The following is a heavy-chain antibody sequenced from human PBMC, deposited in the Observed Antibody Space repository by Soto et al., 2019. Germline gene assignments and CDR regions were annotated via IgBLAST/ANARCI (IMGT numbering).Heavy chain of an antibody. V-gene: IGHV4-34*01. CDR3: ATTPRGKTCFDP. Sequence: SETLSLTCAVYGGSFSDFYWSWIRQPPGKGLEWIGEINHSGSTNYNPSLKSRVTISIDTTKKQFSLKLSSVTAADTAVYYCATTPRGKTCFDPWGQGTLVTVSS. CDR2: INHSGST. D-gene: IGHD3-10*01. J-gene: IGHJ5*02. CDR1: GGSFSDFY.